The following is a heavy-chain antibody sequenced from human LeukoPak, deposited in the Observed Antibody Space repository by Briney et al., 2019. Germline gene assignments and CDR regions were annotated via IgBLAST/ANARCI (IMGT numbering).Heavy chain of an antibody. D-gene: IGHD3-22*01. V-gene: IGHV1-2*02. CDR2: INPASGAT. Sequence: GASVKVSCKASGYTFTGYYMHWVRQAPGQGLKWMGWINPASGATYYAQKFQDRVTMTRDTSITTGYMELSRLISDDTAMYYCASYYDSSGYHPSRFDYWGQGTLVTVSS. CDR1: GYTFTGYY. CDR3: ASYYDSSGYHPSRFDY. J-gene: IGHJ4*02.